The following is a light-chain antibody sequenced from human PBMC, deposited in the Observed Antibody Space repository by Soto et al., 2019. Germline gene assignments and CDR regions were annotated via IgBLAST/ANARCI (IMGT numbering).Light chain of an antibody. CDR3: QQYSRWPPEIT. CDR1: HSVTRN. CDR2: DAS. J-gene: IGKJ4*01. Sequence: EVVLTQAPATLAASPGEGATLSCRSIHSVTRNLARYQQKPGQAPRLVIYDASTRATGIPARFSGSGSGTEFTLTISSLQSEDFAVYYCQQYSRWPPEITFGGGTKVDI. V-gene: IGKV3D-15*01.